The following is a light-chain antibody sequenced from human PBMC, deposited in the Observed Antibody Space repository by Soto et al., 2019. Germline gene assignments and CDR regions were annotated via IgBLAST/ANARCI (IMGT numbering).Light chain of an antibody. CDR2: DAS. J-gene: IGKJ5*01. CDR1: QSVSSY. V-gene: IGKV3-11*01. Sequence: EIVLTQSPATLSLSPGERATLSCRASQSVSSYLAWYHHKPGQAPRLLIYDASNRATGIPARFSGSGSGTDFTLTISSLEPEDFAVYYCQQRSTWPTFGQGTRLEIK. CDR3: QQRSTWPT.